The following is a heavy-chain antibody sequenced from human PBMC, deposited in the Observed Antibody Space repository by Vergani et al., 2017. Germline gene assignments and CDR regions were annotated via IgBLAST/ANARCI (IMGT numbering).Heavy chain of an antibody. CDR1: GYTFTGYY. J-gene: IGHJ4*02. CDR3: ARCPAMVRGVRYFDY. V-gene: IGHV1-2*02. D-gene: IGHD3-10*01. CDR2: INPNSGGT. Sequence: QVQLVQSGAEVKKPGASVKVSCKASGYTFTGYYMHWVRQAPGQGLEGMGWINPNSGGTNYAQKFQGRVTMSRDTSISTAFMGLSRLRSDDTAVYYCARCPAMVRGVRYFDYWGQGTLVTVSS.